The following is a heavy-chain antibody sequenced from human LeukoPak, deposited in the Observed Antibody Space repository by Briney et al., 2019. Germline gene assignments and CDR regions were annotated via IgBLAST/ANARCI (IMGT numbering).Heavy chain of an antibody. CDR2: IRSKAYGGTT. J-gene: IGHJ4*02. CDR3: TNLVD. CDR1: GFTFGDYA. D-gene: IGHD2-15*01. V-gene: IGHV3-49*03. Sequence: PGGSLRLSCTASGFTFGDYAMSWFRQAPGKGLEWVGFIRSKAYGGTTEYAASVKGRFTISRDESRNTLYLQMNSLEIEDTAVYYCTNLVDWGQGTLVTVSS.